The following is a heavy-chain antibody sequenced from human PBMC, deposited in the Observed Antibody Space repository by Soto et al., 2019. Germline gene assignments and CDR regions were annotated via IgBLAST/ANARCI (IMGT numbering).Heavy chain of an antibody. Sequence: PSETLSLTCAISGDSVSSNSAAWNWIRQSPSRGLEWLGRTYYRSKWYNDYAVSVKSRITINPDTSKNQFSLQLNSVTPEDTAVYYCARGFAAAGSTGFDYWGQGTLVTVSS. CDR3: ARGFAAAGSTGFDY. CDR2: TYYRSKWYN. CDR1: GDSVSSNSAA. J-gene: IGHJ4*02. D-gene: IGHD6-13*01. V-gene: IGHV6-1*01.